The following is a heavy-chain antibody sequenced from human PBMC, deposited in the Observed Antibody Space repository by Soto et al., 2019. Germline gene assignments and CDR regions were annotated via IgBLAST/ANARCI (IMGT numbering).Heavy chain of an antibody. V-gene: IGHV3-21*01. Sequence: EVQLVESGGGLVKPGGSLRLSCAASGFTFSSYSMNWVRQAPGKGLEWVSSISSSSSYIYYADSLKGRFTISRDNAKNSLYLQMTSLSAEDTAVYSCARGVTNWFDPWGQGTLVTVST. CDR3: ARGVTNWFDP. CDR2: ISSSSSYI. CDR1: GFTFSSYS. D-gene: IGHD3-16*02. J-gene: IGHJ5*02.